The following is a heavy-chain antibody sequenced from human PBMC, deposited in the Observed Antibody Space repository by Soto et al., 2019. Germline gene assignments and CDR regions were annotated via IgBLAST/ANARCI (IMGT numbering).Heavy chain of an antibody. Sequence: QLQLQESGPGLVKPSETLSLICTVSGGSIISRSHYSGWIRQPPGKGLEWIGNIQHYGNTYSKPSLKSRVTISVDTSKNQFSLRLNSVTAADTAVYYCARQGCSGDDWYSRATWFDPWGQGILVTVSS. CDR2: IQHYGNT. J-gene: IGHJ5*02. D-gene: IGHD2-15*01. V-gene: IGHV4-39*01. CDR1: GGSIISRSHY. CDR3: ARQGCSGDDWYSRATWFDP.